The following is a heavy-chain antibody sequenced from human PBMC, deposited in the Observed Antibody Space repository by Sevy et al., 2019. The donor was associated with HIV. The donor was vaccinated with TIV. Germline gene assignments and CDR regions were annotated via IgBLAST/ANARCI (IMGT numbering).Heavy chain of an antibody. J-gene: IGHJ4*01. V-gene: IGHV1-18*01. D-gene: IGHD6-19*01. CDR2: ISAYKTQT. CDR1: GYDFSKHG. CDR3: AREGSGARYIVEVFDN. Sequence: ASVKVSCKASGYDFSKHGVTWVRQARGQGLEWMGWISAYKTQTNYAVKFQGRMTMTTDTATNTAYMELMSLTSDDTAVYYCAREGSGARYIVEVFDNWGHGTLVTVSS.